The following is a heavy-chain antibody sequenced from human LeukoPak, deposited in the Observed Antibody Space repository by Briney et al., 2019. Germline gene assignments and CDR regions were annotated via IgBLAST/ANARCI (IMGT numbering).Heavy chain of an antibody. CDR2: IYYSGST. J-gene: IGHJ4*02. Sequence: SEALSLTCTVSGGSISNYYWSWLPQPPGKELEWIGYIYYSGSTNYNPSLKSRVTISVDTSKNQFSLKLSSVTAADTAVYYCARAQPSRPTPLGYWGQGTLVTVSS. CDR3: ARAQPSRPTPLGY. CDR1: GGSISNYY. D-gene: IGHD1-14*01. V-gene: IGHV4-59*01.